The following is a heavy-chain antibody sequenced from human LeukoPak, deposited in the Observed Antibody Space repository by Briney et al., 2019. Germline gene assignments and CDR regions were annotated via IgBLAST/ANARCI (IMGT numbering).Heavy chain of an antibody. CDR1: GGTFSSYA. CDR2: IIPIFGTA. V-gene: IGHV1-69*13. Sequence: PVKVSCKASGGTFSSYAISWVRQAPGQGLEWMGGIIPIFGTANYAQKFQGRVTITADESTSAAYMELSSLRSEDTAVYYCARVGFLEWLFFDYWGQGTLVTVSS. D-gene: IGHD3-3*02. J-gene: IGHJ4*02. CDR3: ARVGFLEWLFFDY.